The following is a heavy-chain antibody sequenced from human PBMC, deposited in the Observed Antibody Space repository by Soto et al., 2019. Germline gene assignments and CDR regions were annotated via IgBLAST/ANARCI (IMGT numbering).Heavy chain of an antibody. V-gene: IGHV3-66*01. CDR1: GFIVSTIY. CDR3: ARDTLGGDYDFWH. J-gene: IGHJ4*02. CDR2: ISAGGNT. Sequence: EVQLVESGGGLVRPGGSLRLSCAASGFIVSTIYMTWVRQAPGKGLERVSTISAGGNTYYADSVKGRFTISRDSSKNTLYLQMNSRRAEDTAVYYCARDTLGGDYDFWHGGQGTLVTVSS. D-gene: IGHD3-3*01.